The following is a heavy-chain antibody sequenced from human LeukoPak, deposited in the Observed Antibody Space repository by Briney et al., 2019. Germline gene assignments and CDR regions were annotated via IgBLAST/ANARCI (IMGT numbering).Heavy chain of an antibody. CDR1: GYTFTGYY. V-gene: IGHV1-2*02. CDR2: INPNSGGA. Sequence: ASVKVSCKASGYTFTGYYMHWVRQAPGQGLEWMGWINPNSGGANYAQKFQGRVTMTRDTSISTAYMELSRLRSDDTAVYYCARGVCNSRSSWADYWGQGTLVTVSS. J-gene: IGHJ4*02. D-gene: IGHD2-8*01. CDR3: ARGVCNSRSSWADY.